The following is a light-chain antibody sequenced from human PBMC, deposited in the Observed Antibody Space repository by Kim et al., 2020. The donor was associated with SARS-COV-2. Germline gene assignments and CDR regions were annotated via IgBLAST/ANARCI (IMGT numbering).Light chain of an antibody. CDR1: QSIRSW. Sequence: DIHMTQSPSTLSASAGDSVTIACRASQSIRSWLAWYQQKPGKAPKLLIHEASILEDGVTSRFSGSGYGTDFTLTISGLQPDDSATYYCQQYDSLSSFGQGTKLVI. CDR2: EAS. J-gene: IGKJ2*01. V-gene: IGKV1-5*01. CDR3: QQYDSLSS.